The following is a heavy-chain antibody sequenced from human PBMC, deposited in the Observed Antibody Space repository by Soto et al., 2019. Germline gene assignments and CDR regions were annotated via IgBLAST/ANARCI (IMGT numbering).Heavy chain of an antibody. CDR2: INSSGSA. D-gene: IGHD6-19*01. CDR3: ARGFSSVSMDA. Sequence: SETLSLTCTVSGDSVSSGGYYWSWIRQPPGKGLEWIGYINSSGSANYNPSLKSRVTISRDTSKNQISLKVASVTAADTAGYYCARGFSSVSMDAWGQGTTVTVSS. J-gene: IGHJ6*02. CDR1: GDSVSSGGYY. V-gene: IGHV4-61*08.